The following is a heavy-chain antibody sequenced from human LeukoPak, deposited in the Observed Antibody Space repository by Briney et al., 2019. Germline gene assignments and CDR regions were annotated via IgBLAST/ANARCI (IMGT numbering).Heavy chain of an antibody. CDR1: GFTFSSYA. V-gene: IGHV3-30-3*01. D-gene: IGHD3-22*01. J-gene: IGHJ4*02. CDR3: ARDLASNGLIDY. Sequence: GRSLRLSCAASGFTFSSYAMHWVRQAPGKGLEWVSVISYDGNNEYADSVKGRFTISRDNSKNTLYLQMNSLRAEDTAVYYCARDLASNGLIDYWGQGTLVTVSS. CDR2: ISYDGNNE.